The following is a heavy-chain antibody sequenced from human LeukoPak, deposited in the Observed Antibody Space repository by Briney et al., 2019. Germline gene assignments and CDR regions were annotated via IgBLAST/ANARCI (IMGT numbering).Heavy chain of an antibody. CDR2: IYHSGST. CDR1: GYSISSGYY. Sequence: SETLSLTCTVSGYSISSGYYWGWIRQPPGKGLEWIGSIYHSGSTYYNPSLKSRVTISVDTSKNQFSLKLSSVTAADTAVYYCARDIPSWYQDDYWGQGTLVTVSS. CDR3: ARDIPSWYQDDY. J-gene: IGHJ4*02. V-gene: IGHV4-38-2*02. D-gene: IGHD2-2*01.